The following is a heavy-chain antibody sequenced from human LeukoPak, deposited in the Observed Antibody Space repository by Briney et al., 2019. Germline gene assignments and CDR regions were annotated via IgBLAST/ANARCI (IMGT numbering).Heavy chain of an antibody. J-gene: IGHJ4*02. D-gene: IGHD6-19*01. Sequence: SETLSLTCAVSGGSISSSNWWSWVRQSPGKGLEWVGEIYHSGTTNYNPSLKGRVTISVDKSHNQFSLRLSSVTAADTAVYHCTREHGWYYFDYWGQGTLVTVSS. CDR1: GGSISSSNW. V-gene: IGHV4-4*02. CDR2: IYHSGTT. CDR3: TREHGWYYFDY.